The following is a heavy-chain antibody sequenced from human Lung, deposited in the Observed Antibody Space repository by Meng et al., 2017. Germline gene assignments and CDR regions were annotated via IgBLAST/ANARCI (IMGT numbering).Heavy chain of an antibody. J-gene: IGHJ4*02. D-gene: IGHD2-21*01. CDR2: IYNSGST. CDR3: TKNDFYCLGY. CDR1: GGSISSDNW. Sequence: QVALQEAGPGVGKASGTMSLACAVPGGSISSDNWWSWVRQPPGKGLEWIGEIYNSGSTNYNTSLMSRITISVDKPKNQFSLTLSSVTAADTAVYYCTKNDFYCLGYWGQGTLVTVSS. V-gene: IGHV4-4*02.